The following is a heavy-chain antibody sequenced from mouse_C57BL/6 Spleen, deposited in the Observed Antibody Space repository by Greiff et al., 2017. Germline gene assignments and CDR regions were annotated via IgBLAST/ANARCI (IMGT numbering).Heavy chain of an antibody. D-gene: IGHD1-1*01. V-gene: IGHV5-17*01. CDR2: ISSGSSTI. Sequence: EVQRVESGGGLVKPGGSLKLSCAASGFTFSDYGMHWVRQAPEKGLEWVAYISSGSSTIYYADTVKGRFTSSRDNAKNTLFLQMTSLRSEDTAMYYCAKTVVAPYYAMDYWGQGTSVTVSS. CDR1: GFTFSDYG. J-gene: IGHJ4*01. CDR3: AKTVVAPYYAMDY.